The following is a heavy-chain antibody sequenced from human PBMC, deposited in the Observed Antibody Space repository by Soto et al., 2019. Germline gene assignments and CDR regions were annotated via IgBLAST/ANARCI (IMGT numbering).Heavy chain of an antibody. CDR3: ARDGGYSTPFDY. CDR1: GFAFSSYW. J-gene: IGHJ4*02. V-gene: IGHV3-74*01. D-gene: IGHD4-4*01. Sequence: EVQLVESGGGLVQPGGSLRLSCAASGFAFSSYWMHWVRQAPGKGLVWVSRINSDGSTTRYADSVKGRFTISRDNVKNPLYLQRNSLRAEDTAVYYCARDGGYSTPFDYWGQGTLVTVSS. CDR2: INSDGSTT.